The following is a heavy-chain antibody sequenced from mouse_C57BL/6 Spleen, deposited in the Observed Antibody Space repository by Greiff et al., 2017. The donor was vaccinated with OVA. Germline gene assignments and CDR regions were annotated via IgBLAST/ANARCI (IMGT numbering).Heavy chain of an antibody. Sequence: QVQLQQSGAELVKHGASVNLRCNTSGYTFTDYYINWVKQRPGQGLEWIGKIGPGSGSTYYNEKFKGKATLTADKSSSTAYMQLSSLTSEDSAVYFCARSPGSSYAYFDVWGTGTTVTVSS. CDR1: GYTFTDYY. J-gene: IGHJ1*03. V-gene: IGHV1-77*01. CDR2: IGPGSGST. D-gene: IGHD1-1*01. CDR3: ARSPGSSYAYFDV.